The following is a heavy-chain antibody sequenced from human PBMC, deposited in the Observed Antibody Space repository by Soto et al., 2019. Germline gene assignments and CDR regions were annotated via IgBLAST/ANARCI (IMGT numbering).Heavy chain of an antibody. CDR2: INHSGST. CDR3: ARDRAVLLWFGDSPPHDAFDI. V-gene: IGHV4-34*01. CDR1: GGSFSGYY. D-gene: IGHD3-10*01. Sequence: QVQLQQWGAGLLKPSETLSLTCAVYGGSFSGYYWSWIRQPPGKGLEWIGEINHSGSTNYNPSLKSRVTISVDTSKNQFSLKLSSLTAADTAVYYCARDRAVLLWFGDSPPHDAFDIWGQGTMVTVSS. J-gene: IGHJ3*02.